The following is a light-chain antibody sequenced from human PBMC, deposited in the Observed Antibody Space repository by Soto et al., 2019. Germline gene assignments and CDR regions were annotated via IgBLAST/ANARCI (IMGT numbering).Light chain of an antibody. CDR3: KQYNSYSRT. CDR1: ARISSW. Sequence: DIQITPSXSTLSASVGAIVPITGRASARISSWLAWYQQKPGKDPKLLIYKASSLESGVKSRFSGSGSGTEFTLTISNMQPDDFATYYCKQYNSYSRTVGQGTKVDIK. CDR2: KAS. V-gene: IGKV1-5*03. J-gene: IGKJ1*01.